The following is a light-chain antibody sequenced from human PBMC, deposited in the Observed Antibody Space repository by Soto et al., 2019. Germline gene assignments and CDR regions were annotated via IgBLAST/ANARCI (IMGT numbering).Light chain of an antibody. CDR2: GVT. Sequence: QSVLTQPPSASGSPGQSVTISCTGTSSDVGGYNYVSWFQQHPGKAPKVIIYGVTNRTSGVPDRFSGSKSGNTASLTVSGLQAEDEADYYCSSYAGSNNFVFGTGTKVTVL. V-gene: IGLV2-8*01. CDR1: SSDVGGYNY. J-gene: IGLJ1*01. CDR3: SSYAGSNNFV.